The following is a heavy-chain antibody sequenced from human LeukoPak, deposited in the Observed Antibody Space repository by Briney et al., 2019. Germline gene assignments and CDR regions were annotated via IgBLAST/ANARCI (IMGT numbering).Heavy chain of an antibody. CDR2: INHSGST. J-gene: IGHJ1*01. D-gene: IGHD5-24*01. CDR3: ARGDGYNDAEYLQH. Sequence: SETLSLTCAVYGGSFSGYYWSWIRQPPGKGLEWIGEINHSGSTNYNPSLKSRVTISVDTSKNQFSLKLSSVTAEDTAVYYCARGDGYNDAEYLQHWGQGTLVTVS. CDR1: GGSFSGYY. V-gene: IGHV4-34*01.